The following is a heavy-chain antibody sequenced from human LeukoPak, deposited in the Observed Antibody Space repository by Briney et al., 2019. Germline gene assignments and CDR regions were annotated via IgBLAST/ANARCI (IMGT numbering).Heavy chain of an antibody. CDR1: GGSISSGGYY. CDR3: AREDVYLDY. CDR2: IYHSGST. J-gene: IGHJ4*02. V-gene: IGHV4-30-2*01. Sequence: PSQTLSLTCTVSGGSISSGGYYWSWIRQPPGKGLEWIGYIYHSGSTYYNPSLKSRVTISVDRSKNQFSLKPSSVTAADTAVYYCAREDVYLDYWGQGTLVTVSS.